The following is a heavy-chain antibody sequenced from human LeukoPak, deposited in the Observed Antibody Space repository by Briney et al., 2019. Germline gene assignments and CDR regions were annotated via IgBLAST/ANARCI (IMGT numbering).Heavy chain of an antibody. J-gene: IGHJ4*02. CDR1: GFTFSDHY. CDR2: TRNKGNSYST. V-gene: IGHV3-72*01. Sequence: GGTLRLSCAASGFTFSDHYMDWVRQAPGKALEWVGRTRNKGNSYSTAYAASVKDRFTISRDVSENSLYLQMNSLKTEDTAVYYCARLNRISGTYYFDYWGQGTLVTVSS. D-gene: IGHD1-26*01. CDR3: ARLNRISGTYYFDY.